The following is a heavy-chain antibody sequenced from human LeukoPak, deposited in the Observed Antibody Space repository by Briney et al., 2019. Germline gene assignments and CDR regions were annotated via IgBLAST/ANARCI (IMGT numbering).Heavy chain of an antibody. J-gene: IGHJ4*02. D-gene: IGHD4-17*01. CDR1: GYTFTSYG. CDR2: ISAYNGNT. V-gene: IGHV1-18*01. CDR3: ARDFPLVGLDYGGNVGVFDY. Sequence: ASVKVSCKASGYTFTSYGISWVRQAPGQGLEWMGWISAYNGNTNYAQKLQGRVTMTTDTSTSTAYMELGSLRSDDTAVYYCARDFPLVGLDYGGNVGVFDYWGQGTLVTVSS.